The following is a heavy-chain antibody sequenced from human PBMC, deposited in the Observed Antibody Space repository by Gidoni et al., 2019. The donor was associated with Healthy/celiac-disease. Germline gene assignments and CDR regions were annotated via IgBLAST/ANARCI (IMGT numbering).Heavy chain of an antibody. CDR3: TTDPSGSYNQPLGYYYYGMDV. CDR2: IKSKTDGGTT. D-gene: IGHD3-10*01. Sequence: EVQLVESGGGLVKPGGSLRLSCAASGFTFSNAWLSWVRQAPGKGLEWVGRIKSKTDGGTTDYAAPVKGRFTISRDDSKNTLYLQMNSLKTEDTAVYYCTTDPSGSYNQPLGYYYYGMDVWGQGTTVTVSS. V-gene: IGHV3-15*01. J-gene: IGHJ6*02. CDR1: GFTFSNAW.